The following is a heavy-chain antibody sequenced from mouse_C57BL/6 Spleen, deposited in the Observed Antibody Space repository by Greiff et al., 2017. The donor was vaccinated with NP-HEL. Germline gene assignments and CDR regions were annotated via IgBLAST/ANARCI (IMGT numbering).Heavy chain of an antibody. Sequence: EVKLVESGGGLVKPGGSLKLSCAASGFTFSDYGMHWVRQAPEKGLEWVAYISSGSSTIYYADTVKGRFTISRDNAKKTLFLQMTSLRSYDTAMYYCARDYYGSSSWYFDVWGTGTTVTVSS. CDR1: GFTFSDYG. V-gene: IGHV5-17*01. D-gene: IGHD1-1*01. J-gene: IGHJ1*03. CDR2: ISSGSSTI. CDR3: ARDYYGSSSWYFDV.